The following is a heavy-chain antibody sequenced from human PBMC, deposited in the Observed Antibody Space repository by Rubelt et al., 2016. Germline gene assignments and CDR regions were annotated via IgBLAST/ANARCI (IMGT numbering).Heavy chain of an antibody. Sequence: GFSVSSYYINWVRQAPGKGLEWVSGIYSGGITYYADSVKGKFSISRDNSKNTLYLQMNSLRAEDTAVYYCARMGHYDTSGYYGYVQDWGQGTLVTVSS. D-gene: IGHD3-22*01. CDR2: IYSGGIT. V-gene: IGHV3-66*01. CDR1: GFSVSSYY. CDR3: ARMGHYDTSGYYGYVQD. J-gene: IGHJ1*01.